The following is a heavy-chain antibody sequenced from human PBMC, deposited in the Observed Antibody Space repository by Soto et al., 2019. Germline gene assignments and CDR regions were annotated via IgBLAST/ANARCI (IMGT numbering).Heavy chain of an antibody. D-gene: IGHD3-3*01. CDR2: IWYDGSNK. V-gene: IGHV3-33*01. CDR1: GFTFSSYG. CDR3: ARDLDMAYDFWSGPHDAFDI. Sequence: GGSLRLSCAASGFTFSSYGMHWVRQAPGKGLEWVAVIWYDGSNKYYADSVKGRFTISRDNSKNTLYLQMNSLRAEDTAVYYCARDLDMAYDFWSGPHDAFDIWGQGTMVT. J-gene: IGHJ3*02.